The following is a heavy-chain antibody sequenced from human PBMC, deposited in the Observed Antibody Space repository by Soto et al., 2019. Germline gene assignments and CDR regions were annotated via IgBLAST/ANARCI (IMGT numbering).Heavy chain of an antibody. J-gene: IGHJ6*02. CDR1: GYTFTSYY. D-gene: IGHD6-13*01. Sequence: ASVKVSCKASGYTFTSYYMHWVRQAPGQGLEWMGIINPSGGSTSYAQKFQGRVTMTRDTSTSTVYMELSSLRSEDTAVYYCARERIAAAEYYSAMAVWGQGTTVTVSS. V-gene: IGHV1-46*01. CDR3: ARERIAAAEYYSAMAV. CDR2: INPSGGST.